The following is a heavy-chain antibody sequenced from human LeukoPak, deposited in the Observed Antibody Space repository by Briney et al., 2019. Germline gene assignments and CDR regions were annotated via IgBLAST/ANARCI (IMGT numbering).Heavy chain of an antibody. CDR1: GFTFSSYW. J-gene: IGHJ3*02. CDR2: IGTDGSRT. Sequence: GGSLRPSCAASGFTFSSYWMHWVRQVPGKGLVWVSRIGTDGSRTTYADYVQGRFTIPRDNAKNTLYLQMNSLRAEDTAVYYCARDKYGDNSNAFDIWGQGTLVTVSS. V-gene: IGHV3-74*01. D-gene: IGHD4-23*01. CDR3: ARDKYGDNSNAFDI.